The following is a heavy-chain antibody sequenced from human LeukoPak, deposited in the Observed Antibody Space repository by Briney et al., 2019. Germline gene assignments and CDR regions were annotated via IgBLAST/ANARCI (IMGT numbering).Heavy chain of an antibody. CDR2: ISGSGGST. J-gene: IGHJ4*02. Sequence: GGSLRLSCAASGFTFSSYGTSWVRQAPGKGLEWVSAISGSGGSTYYADSVKGRFTISRDNSKNTLYLQMNSLRAEDTAVYYCAKDLYYYGSGSSFFDYWGQGTLVTVSS. D-gene: IGHD3-10*01. CDR3: AKDLYYYGSGSSFFDY. V-gene: IGHV3-23*01. CDR1: GFTFSSYG.